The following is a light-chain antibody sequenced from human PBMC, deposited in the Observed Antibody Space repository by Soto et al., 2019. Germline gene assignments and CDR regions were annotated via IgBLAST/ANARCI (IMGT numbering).Light chain of an antibody. CDR3: SSETGSSNLVV. J-gene: IGLJ2*01. CDR2: EVS. CDR1: SSDVGGYNY. Sequence: QSVLTQPASVSGSPGQSITISCTGTSSDVGGYNYVSWYQQHPGKAPKLMIYEVSNRPSGVSNRFSGSKSGNTASLTISGLQAEDEGDYNCSSETGSSNLVVFGGGTKLTVL. V-gene: IGLV2-14*01.